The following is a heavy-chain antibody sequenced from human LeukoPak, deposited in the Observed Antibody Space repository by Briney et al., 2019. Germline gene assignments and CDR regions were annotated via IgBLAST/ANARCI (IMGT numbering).Heavy chain of an antibody. J-gene: IGHJ6*02. CDR1: GXTXXSYA. V-gene: IGHV3-30-3*01. Sequence: XLXLXXAXSGXTXXSYAMHWVRQAPGKGLEWVAVISYDGSNKYYAHSVKGRFTISRDNSKNTLYLQMNSLRAEDTAVYYCARSGIAVAGTVLSSYYGMDVWGQGTTVTVSS. CDR2: ISYDGSNK. CDR3: ARSGIAVAGTVLSSYYGMDV. D-gene: IGHD6-19*01.